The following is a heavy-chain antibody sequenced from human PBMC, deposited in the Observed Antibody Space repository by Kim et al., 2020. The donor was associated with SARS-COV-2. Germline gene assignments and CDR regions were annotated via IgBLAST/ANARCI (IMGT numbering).Heavy chain of an antibody. CDR3: ATSIPSWYFDL. CDR1: GFTFSNYD. D-gene: IGHD2-21*01. Sequence: GGSLRLSCAASGFTFSNYDMTWVRQAPGKGLEWVSPINPSADGTTYADSVKGRFTISRDNSKNTLYVQMNSLRAEDTAVYYCATSIPSWYFDLWGRGTLVTVSS. J-gene: IGHJ2*01. V-gene: IGHV3-23*01. CDR2: INPSADGT.